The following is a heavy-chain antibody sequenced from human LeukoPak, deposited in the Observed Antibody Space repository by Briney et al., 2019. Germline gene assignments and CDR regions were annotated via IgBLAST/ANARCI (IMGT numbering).Heavy chain of an antibody. CDR2: IDPNIGNT. CDR1: GYTFIDHY. V-gene: IGHV1-2*02. Sequence: ASVKVSCKPSGYTFIDHYIHWVRQAPGQGLESMGWIDPNIGNTNYAQKFQGRVTMTRDTSSSTAYIELSRLRSDDTAVYYCAKAGHNSESGGYDYWGQGTLVTVPS. D-gene: IGHD3-22*01. J-gene: IGHJ4*02. CDR3: AKAGHNSESGGYDY.